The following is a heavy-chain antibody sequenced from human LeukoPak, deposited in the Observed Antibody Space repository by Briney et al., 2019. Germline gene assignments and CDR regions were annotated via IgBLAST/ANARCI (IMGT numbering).Heavy chain of an antibody. CDR2: ISSASNMI. Sequence: QPGGSLRLSCAASGLTFSSYEMNWVSQAPGKGLEWGSYISSASNMIYYAESVKGRFTISRDNAKNSLYLQMNSLRAEDTAVYYCATASGSWYRYYFDSWGQGTLVTVSS. J-gene: IGHJ4*02. D-gene: IGHD6-13*01. CDR1: GLTFSSYE. CDR3: ATASGSWYRYYFDS. V-gene: IGHV3-48*03.